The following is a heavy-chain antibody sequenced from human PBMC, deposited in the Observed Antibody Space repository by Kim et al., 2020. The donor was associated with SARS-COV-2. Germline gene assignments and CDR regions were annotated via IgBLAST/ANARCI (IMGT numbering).Heavy chain of an antibody. CDR3: AREGDYDILTGYYN. D-gene: IGHD3-9*01. CDR2: IYSGGST. CDR1: GFTVSSNY. V-gene: IGHV3-53*01. J-gene: IGHJ4*02. Sequence: GGSLRLSCAASGFTVSSNYMSWVRQAPGKGLEWVSVIYSGGSTYYADSVKGRFTISRDNSKNTLYLQMNSLRAEDTAVYYCAREGDYDILTGYYNWGQGTLVTVSS.